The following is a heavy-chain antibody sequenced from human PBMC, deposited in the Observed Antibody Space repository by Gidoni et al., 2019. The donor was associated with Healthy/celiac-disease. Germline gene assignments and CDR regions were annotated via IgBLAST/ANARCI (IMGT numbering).Heavy chain of an antibody. J-gene: IGHJ4*02. V-gene: IGHV3-9*01. Sequence: EVQLVESGGGLVQPGRSLRLSCAASGFTFDDYAMHWVRQAPGKGLEWVSGISWNSGSIGYADSVKGRFTISRDNAKNSLYLQMNSLRAEDTALYYCAKDIKRNGVVIGYWGQGTLVTVSS. CDR1: GFTFDDYA. CDR3: AKDIKRNGVVIGY. D-gene: IGHD3-3*01. CDR2: ISWNSGSI.